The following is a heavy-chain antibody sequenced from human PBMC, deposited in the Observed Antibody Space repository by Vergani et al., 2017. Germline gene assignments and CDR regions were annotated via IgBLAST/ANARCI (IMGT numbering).Heavy chain of an antibody. CDR2: INHSGST. CDR3: ARGVGDLLVPHTANEDAFDI. J-gene: IGHJ3*02. D-gene: IGHD2-21*01. V-gene: IGHV4-31*03. Sequence: QVQLQESGPGLVKPSQTLSLTCTVSGGSISSGGYYWSWIRQHPGKGLEWIGEINHSGSTNYNPSLKSRVTISVDTSKNQFSLKLSSVTAADTAVYYCARGVGDLLVPHTANEDAFDIWGQGTMVTVSS. CDR1: GGSISSGGYY.